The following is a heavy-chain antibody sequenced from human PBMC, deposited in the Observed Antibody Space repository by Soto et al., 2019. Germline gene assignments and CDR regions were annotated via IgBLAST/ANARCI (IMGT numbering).Heavy chain of an antibody. Sequence: PSETLSLTCTVSGGSISSYYWSWIRQPPGKGLEWIGYIYYSGSTNYNPSLKSRVTISVDTSKNQFSLKLSSVTAADTAVYYCARAGDLTENSGGWDDAYDFWGGGTMVTV. CDR2: IYYSGST. V-gene: IGHV4-59*01. CDR1: GGSISSYY. J-gene: IGHJ3*01. CDR3: ARAGDLTENSGGWDDAYDF. D-gene: IGHD6-19*01.